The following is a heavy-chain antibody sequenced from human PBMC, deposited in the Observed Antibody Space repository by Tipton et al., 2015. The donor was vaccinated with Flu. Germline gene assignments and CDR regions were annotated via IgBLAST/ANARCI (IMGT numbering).Heavy chain of an antibody. J-gene: IGHJ4*02. CDR3: ARVLRQVVYDY. CDR1: GYRFTGYY. Sequence: QLVQSGAEVKKPGASVKVSCKSSGYRFTGYYIHWVRQAPGQGLEWMGWINPDSGDTHYAQKLQGRVTMTRDTSINTAYMEMRRLKSDDTAVYYCARVLRQVVYDYWGQGTLVTVSS. CDR2: INPDSGDT. D-gene: IGHD2-15*01. V-gene: IGHV1-2*02.